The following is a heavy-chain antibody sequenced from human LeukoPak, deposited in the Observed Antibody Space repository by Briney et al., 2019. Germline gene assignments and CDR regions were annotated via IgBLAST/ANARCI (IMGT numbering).Heavy chain of an antibody. Sequence: GGSLRLSCAASGFTFSSYAMHWVRQAPGKGLEWVAVISYDGSNKYYADSVKGRFTISRDNSKNTLYLQMNSLRAEDTAVYYCARERGPSSSWYALGDYWGQGTLVTVSS. J-gene: IGHJ4*02. CDR2: ISYDGSNK. CDR1: GFTFSSYA. CDR3: ARERGPSSSWYALGDY. V-gene: IGHV3-30*04. D-gene: IGHD6-13*01.